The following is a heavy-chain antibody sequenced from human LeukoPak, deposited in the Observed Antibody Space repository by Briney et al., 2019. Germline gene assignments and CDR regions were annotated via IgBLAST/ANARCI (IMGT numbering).Heavy chain of an antibody. J-gene: IGHJ5*02. V-gene: IGHV4-59*01. CDR2: IYYSGST. CDR3: ARAPGYDILTGYFPNWFDP. D-gene: IGHD3-9*01. CDR1: GGSISSYY. Sequence: PSETLSLTCTVSGGSISSYYWSWIRQPPGKGPEWIGYIYYSGSTNYNPSLKSRVTISVDTSKNQFSLKLSSVTAADTAVYYCARAPGYDILTGYFPNWFDPWGQGTLVTVSS.